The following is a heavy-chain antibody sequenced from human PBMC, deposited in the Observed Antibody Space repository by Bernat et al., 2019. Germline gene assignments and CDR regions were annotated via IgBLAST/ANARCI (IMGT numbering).Heavy chain of an antibody. Sequence: QVQLVESGGGVVQPGRSLRLSCAASGFTFSSYGMHWVRQAPGKGLEWVAVISYDGSNKYYADSVKGRFTISRDNSKNTLYLQMNSLRAEDTAVYYCAKDGVRELWSNWFDPWGQGTLVTVSS. CDR2: ISYDGSNK. CDR3: AKDGVRELWSNWFDP. D-gene: IGHD1-26*01. CDR1: GFTFSSYG. J-gene: IGHJ5*02. V-gene: IGHV3-30*18.